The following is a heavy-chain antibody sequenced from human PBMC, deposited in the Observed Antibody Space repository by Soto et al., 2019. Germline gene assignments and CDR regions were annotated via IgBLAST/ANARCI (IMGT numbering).Heavy chain of an antibody. Sequence: WGSLRLSCAASGFTFSSYGMFWVRQAPGRGLEWVAFISYDGSNKCSDSVKGRFTISRDNSKDTLYLQMNSLRAEDTAVYYCAKGSYSGRYSDFDYWGQGTLVTVSS. V-gene: IGHV3-30*18. D-gene: IGHD1-26*01. J-gene: IGHJ4*02. CDR2: ISYDGSNK. CDR3: AKGSYSGRYSDFDY. CDR1: GFTFSSYG.